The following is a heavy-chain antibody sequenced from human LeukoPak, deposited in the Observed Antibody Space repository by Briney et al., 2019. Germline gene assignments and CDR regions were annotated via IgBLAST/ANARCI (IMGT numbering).Heavy chain of an antibody. CDR3: ANDLAAAGTNFDY. Sequence: TGGSLRLSCAASGFTFSSYAMSWVRQAPGKGLEWVSAIGSSGGSTYYADSVKGRFTITRDNSKNTLYLQMNSLRAEDMAVYYCANDLAAAGTNFDYWGQGTLVTVSS. V-gene: IGHV3-23*01. D-gene: IGHD6-13*01. J-gene: IGHJ4*02. CDR2: IGSSGGST. CDR1: GFTFSSYA.